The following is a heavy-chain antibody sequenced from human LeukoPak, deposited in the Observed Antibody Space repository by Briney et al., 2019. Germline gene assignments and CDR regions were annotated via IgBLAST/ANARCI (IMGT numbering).Heavy chain of an antibody. CDR1: GFTFSSYA. D-gene: IGHD3-10*01. J-gene: IGHJ4*02. CDR3: AKDNDYYGSGSYYR. CDR2: ISGSGGST. V-gene: IGHV3-23*01. Sequence: PGGSLRLCCAASGFTFSSYAMSWVRQAPGKGLEWVSAISGSGGSTYYADSVKGRFTISRDNSKNTLYLQMNSLRAEDTAVYYCAKDNDYYGSGSYYRWGQGTLVTVSS.